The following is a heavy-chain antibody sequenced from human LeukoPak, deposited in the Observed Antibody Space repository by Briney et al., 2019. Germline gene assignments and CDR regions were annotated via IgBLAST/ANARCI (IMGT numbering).Heavy chain of an antibody. D-gene: IGHD3-3*01. V-gene: IGHV1-46*01. Sequence: GASVKVSCRASVYTFTSHYIHWVRQGPGQGLERRVIINPSAGSARYPQKFQGRITMTRDTSTSTVYMELSSLRSEDPAVYYCAAPGASGFVGNFWSGPLDFWGQGTLVPVSS. CDR3: AAPGASGFVGNFWSGPLDF. CDR1: VYTFTSHY. CDR2: INPSAGSA. J-gene: IGHJ4*02.